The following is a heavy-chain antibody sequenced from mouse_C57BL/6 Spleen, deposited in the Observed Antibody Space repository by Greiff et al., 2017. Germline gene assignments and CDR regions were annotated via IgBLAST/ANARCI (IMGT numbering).Heavy chain of an antibody. CDR1: GFSLTSYG. CDR3: ARNKKGGDYSNLYYFDY. D-gene: IGHD2-5*01. J-gene: IGHJ2*01. Sequence: VQLQQSGPGLVQPSQSLSITCTVSGFSLTSYGVHWVRQSPGKGLEWLGVIWSGRSTDYNAAFISRLSISKDNSKSQVFFKMNSLQADDTAIYYCARNKKGGDYSNLYYFDYWGQGTTLTVSS. V-gene: IGHV2-2*01. CDR2: IWSGRST.